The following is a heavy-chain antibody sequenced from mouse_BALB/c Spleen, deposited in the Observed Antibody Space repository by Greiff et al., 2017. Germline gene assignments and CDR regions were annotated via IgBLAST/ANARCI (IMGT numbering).Heavy chain of an antibody. Sequence: EVKLVESGGGLVKPGGSLKLSCAASGFTFSSYAMSWVRQTPEKRLEWVASISSGGSTYYPDSVKGRFTISRDNARNILYLQMSSLRSEDTAMYYCARVEYGNPHWYFDVWGAGTTVTVSS. V-gene: IGHV5-6-5*01. CDR1: GFTFSSYA. CDR3: ARVEYGNPHWYFDV. J-gene: IGHJ1*01. D-gene: IGHD2-10*02. CDR2: ISSGGST.